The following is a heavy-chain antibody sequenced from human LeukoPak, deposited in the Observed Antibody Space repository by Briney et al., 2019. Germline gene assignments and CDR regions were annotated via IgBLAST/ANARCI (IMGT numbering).Heavy chain of an antibody. CDR1: GVYFSSSGCY. J-gene: IGHJ4*02. CDR3: ARLGASLEWDSGSFPDY. V-gene: IGHV4-39*01. Sequence: PSETLSLTCSVSGVYFSSSGCYWGWIRQPPGKGLEWIGSIFYNPSLKSRITISADTSKNQFSLELKFATAADTAAYYCARLGASLEWDSGSFPDYWGQGTLVTVSS. D-gene: IGHD3-3*01. CDR2: IF.